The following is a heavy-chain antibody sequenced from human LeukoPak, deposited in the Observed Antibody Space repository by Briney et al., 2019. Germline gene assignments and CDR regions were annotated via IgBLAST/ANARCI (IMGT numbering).Heavy chain of an antibody. J-gene: IGHJ5*02. CDR1: GGSISSYY. D-gene: IGHD3-10*01. CDR3: ARCAPYGSGSYFWFDP. V-gene: IGHV4-59*01. CDR2: IYYSGST. Sequence: SETLSLTCTVSGGSISSYYWSWIRQPPGKGLEWIGYIYYSGSTNYNPSLKSRVTISVDTSKNRFSLKLSSVTAADTAVYYCARCAPYGSGSYFWFDPWGQGTLVTVSS.